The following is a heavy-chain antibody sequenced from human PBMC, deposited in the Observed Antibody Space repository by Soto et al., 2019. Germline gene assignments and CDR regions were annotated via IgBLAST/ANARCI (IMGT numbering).Heavy chain of an antibody. J-gene: IGHJ4*02. CDR3: ARLLNSGLDY. D-gene: IGHD2-21*01. V-gene: IGHV5-51*03. CDR2: IWPGDSDT. Sequence: EVQLVQSGAEVKKPGESLKISCKGSGYNFTDYWIAWVRQMPGKGLEWMGIIWPGDSDTGYIPSFQGQVTISADKSIPTAYLQWSRLKGSDTAMYYCARLLNSGLDYWGQGTLVTVSS. CDR1: GYNFTDYW.